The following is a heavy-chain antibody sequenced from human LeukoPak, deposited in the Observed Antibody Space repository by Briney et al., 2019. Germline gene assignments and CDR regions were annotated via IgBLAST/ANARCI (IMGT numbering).Heavy chain of an antibody. CDR1: GFTFSSYA. J-gene: IGHJ4*02. CDR2: ISYDGSNK. V-gene: IGHV3-30-3*01. D-gene: IGHD5-24*01. Sequence: GGSLRLSCAASGFTFSSYAMHWVRQAPGKGLEWVAVISYDGSNKYYADSVKGRFTISRDNSKNTLYLQMNSLRAEDTAVYLCARDWDYKMATIPGYWGQGTLVTVSS. CDR3: ARDWDYKMATIPGY.